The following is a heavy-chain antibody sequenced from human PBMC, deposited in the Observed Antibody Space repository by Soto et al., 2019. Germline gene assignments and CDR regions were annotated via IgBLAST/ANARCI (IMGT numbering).Heavy chain of an antibody. CDR3: ARDLTVFGFHH. V-gene: IGHV1-8*01. Sequence: QVQLVQSGAEVKKPGASVKVSCKASGYTVNSYDINWVRQATGQGLEWMGWMNPNSGNTGYAQKFQVRVTMTRNTSKSTAYMELSSLRSDDTAVYYCARDLTVFGFHHWVQGTLVTVSS. D-gene: IGHD3-3*01. CDR2: MNPNSGNT. CDR1: GYTVNSYD. J-gene: IGHJ1*01.